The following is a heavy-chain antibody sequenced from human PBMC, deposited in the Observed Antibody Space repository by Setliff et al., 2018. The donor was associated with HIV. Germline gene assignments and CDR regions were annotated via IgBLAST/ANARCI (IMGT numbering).Heavy chain of an antibody. J-gene: IGHJ6*03. D-gene: IGHD5-12*01. V-gene: IGHV4-39*01. Sequence: PSETLSLTCTVSGGSISSNSYYWGWTRQPPGKGLEWIGSIYYSGSTYYNPSLKSRVTISVDTSKNQFSLKLSSVTAADTAVYYCARQGGYSGYGFYYYYYYMDVWGKGTTVTVSS. CDR3: ARQGGYSGYGFYYYYYYMDV. CDR2: IYYSGST. CDR1: GGSISSNSYY.